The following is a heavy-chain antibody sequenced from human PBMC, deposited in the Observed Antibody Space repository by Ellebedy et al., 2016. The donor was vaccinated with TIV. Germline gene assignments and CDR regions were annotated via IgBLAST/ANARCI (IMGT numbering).Heavy chain of an antibody. CDR3: TREYYYDSSGYYGPYFDY. CDR1: GFTFGDYA. D-gene: IGHD3-22*01. CDR2: IRSKAYGGTT. J-gene: IGHJ4*02. V-gene: IGHV3-49*04. Sequence: GGSLRLSCTASGFTFGDYAMSWVRQAPGKGLEWVGFIRSKAYGGTTEYAASVKGRFTISRDDSKSIAYLQMNSLKTEDTAVYYCTREYYYDSSGYYGPYFDYWGQGTLVTVSS.